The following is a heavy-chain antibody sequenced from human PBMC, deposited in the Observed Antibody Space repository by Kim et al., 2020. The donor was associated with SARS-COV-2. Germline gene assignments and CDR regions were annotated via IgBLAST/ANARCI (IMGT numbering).Heavy chain of an antibody. CDR1: GGTFSSYA. V-gene: IGHV1-69*13. CDR3: ASNYGYCSSTSCPYYYYGMDV. J-gene: IGHJ6*02. CDR2: IIPIFGTA. D-gene: IGHD2-2*03. Sequence: SVKVSCKAPGGTFSSYAISWVRQAPGQGLEWMGGIIPIFGTANYAQKFQGRVTITADESTSTAYMELSSLRSEDTAVYYCASNYGYCSSTSCPYYYYGMDVWGQGTTVTVSS.